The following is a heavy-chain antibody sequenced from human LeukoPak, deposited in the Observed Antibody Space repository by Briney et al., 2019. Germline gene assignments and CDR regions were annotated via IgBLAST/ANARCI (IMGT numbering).Heavy chain of an antibody. Sequence: SVKVSCKASGGTFSSYAISWVRQAPGQGLEWMGRIIPILGIANYAQKFQGRVTTTADKSTSTAYMELSSLRSEDTAVYYCASLAGDPMGYYYYYYMDVWGKGTTVTVSS. J-gene: IGHJ6*03. CDR3: ASLAGDPMGYYYYYYMDV. D-gene: IGHD6-19*01. CDR2: IIPILGIA. CDR1: GGTFSSYA. V-gene: IGHV1-69*04.